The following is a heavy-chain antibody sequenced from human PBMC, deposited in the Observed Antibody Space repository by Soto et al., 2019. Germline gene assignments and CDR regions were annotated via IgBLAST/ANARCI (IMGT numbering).Heavy chain of an antibody. CDR1: GGTFSSYA. CDR3: ARWGGVRGGADY. CDR2: IIPIFGTA. D-gene: IGHD3-10*01. J-gene: IGHJ4*02. V-gene: IGHV1-69*01. Sequence: QVQLVQSGAEVKKPGSSVKVSCKASGGTFSSYAISWVRQAPGQGLEWMGGIIPIFGTANYAQKFQGRVTITGDEPTSTAYMELGSLRSEDTAVYYWARWGGVRGGADYWGQGTLVTVSS.